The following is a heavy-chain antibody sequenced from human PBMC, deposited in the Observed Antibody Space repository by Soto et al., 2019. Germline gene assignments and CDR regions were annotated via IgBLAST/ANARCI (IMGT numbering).Heavy chain of an antibody. CDR2: ISAYNGNT. Sequence: RASVKVSCKASGYTFTSYGISWVRQAPGQGLEWMGWISAYNGNTNYAQKLQGRVTMTTDTSTSTAYMELRSLRSDDTAVYYCAETIEYSSSAGWFDPWGQGTLVTVSS. V-gene: IGHV1-18*04. D-gene: IGHD6-6*01. J-gene: IGHJ5*02. CDR1: GYTFTSYG. CDR3: AETIEYSSSAGWFDP.